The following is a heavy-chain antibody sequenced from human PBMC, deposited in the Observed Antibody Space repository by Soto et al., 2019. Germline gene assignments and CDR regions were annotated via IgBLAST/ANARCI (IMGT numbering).Heavy chain of an antibody. CDR1: GFTFSSSA. J-gene: IGHJ6*02. Sequence: QVQLVESGGGMVQPGRSLRLSCAASGFTFSSSAMHWVRQAPGKGLEWVAVISYDGSNKYYADSVKGRFTISRDNSKNTLYLQMNSLRAEDTAVYYCARDREWGSREVRYYDPVYYYYHMDVWGQGTTVTVSS. D-gene: IGHD3-22*01. CDR3: ARDREWGSREVRYYDPVYYYYHMDV. V-gene: IGHV3-30-3*01. CDR2: ISYDGSNK.